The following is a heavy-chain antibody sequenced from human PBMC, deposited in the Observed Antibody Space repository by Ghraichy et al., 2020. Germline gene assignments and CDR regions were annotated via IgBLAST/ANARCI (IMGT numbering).Heavy chain of an antibody. J-gene: IGHJ5*02. D-gene: IGHD1-7*01. CDR1: GGSISSGGYS. Sequence: SETLSLTCAVSGGSISSGGYSWSWIRQPPGKGLEWIGYIYHSGSTYYNPSLKSRVTISVDRSKNQFSLKLSSVTAADTAVYYCARTGGVTGTTLSNSFDPWGQGTLVTVSS. V-gene: IGHV4-30-2*01. CDR2: IYHSGST. CDR3: ARTGGVTGTTLSNSFDP.